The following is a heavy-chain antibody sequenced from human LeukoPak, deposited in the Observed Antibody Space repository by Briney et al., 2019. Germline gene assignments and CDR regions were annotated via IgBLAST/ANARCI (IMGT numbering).Heavy chain of an antibody. CDR2: ISSSSSTI. CDR1: GFTFSSYS. Sequence: GGSLRLSCAASGFTFSSYSMNWVRQAPGKGLEWVSYISSSSSTIYYADSVKGRFTISRDNAKNSLYLQMNSLRAEDTAVYYCARTYGDIKTVTTDHDAFDIWGQGTMVTVSS. CDR3: ARTYGDIKTVTTDHDAFDI. V-gene: IGHV3-48*04. D-gene: IGHD4-17*01. J-gene: IGHJ3*02.